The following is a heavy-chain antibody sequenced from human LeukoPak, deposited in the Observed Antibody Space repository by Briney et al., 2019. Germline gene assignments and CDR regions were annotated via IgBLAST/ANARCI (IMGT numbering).Heavy chain of an antibody. V-gene: IGHV3-21*01. CDR3: ARGQHYYGSESYPE. J-gene: IGHJ4*02. Sequence: GGSLRLSCAASGFTFSRYSMNWVRQAPGKGLEWVSSISISSNYIYYPDSLKGRFTISRDNAKNSLYLQMNSLRAEDTAVYYCARGQHYYGSESYPEWGQGTLVTVSS. CDR2: ISISSNYI. D-gene: IGHD3-10*01. CDR1: GFTFSRYS.